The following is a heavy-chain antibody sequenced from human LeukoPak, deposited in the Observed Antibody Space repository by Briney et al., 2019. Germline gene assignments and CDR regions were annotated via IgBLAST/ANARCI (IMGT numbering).Heavy chain of an antibody. J-gene: IGHJ6*03. V-gene: IGHV4-4*07. D-gene: IGHD3-10*01. Sequence: ASETLSLTCTVSGGSISIYYWNWIRQPAGKGLEWIGRIFTSGITNYNPSLKSRVTMSVDTSKNQFSLNLSSVTAADTAVYYCARESSGIYNPLGYMDVWGKGTTVTVSS. CDR2: IFTSGIT. CDR3: ARESSGIYNPLGYMDV. CDR1: GGSISIYY.